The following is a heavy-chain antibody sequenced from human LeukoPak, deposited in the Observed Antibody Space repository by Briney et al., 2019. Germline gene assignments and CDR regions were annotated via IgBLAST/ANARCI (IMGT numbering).Heavy chain of an antibody. CDR3: ARDAHHGDSSGWARYYYYYYGMDV. V-gene: IGHV1-18*01. CDR1: GYTFTSYG. CDR2: ISAYNGNT. J-gene: IGHJ6*02. Sequence: ASVKVSCKASGYTFTSYGISWVRQAPGQGLEWMGWISAYNGNTNYAQKLQGRVTMTTDTSTSTAYMELRSLRSDDTAVYYCARDAHHGDSSGWARYYYYYYGMDVWGQGTTVTVSS. D-gene: IGHD6-19*01.